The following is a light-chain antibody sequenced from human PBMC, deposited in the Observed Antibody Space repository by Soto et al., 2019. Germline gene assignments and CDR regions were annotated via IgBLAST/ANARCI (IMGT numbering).Light chain of an antibody. CDR3: QQRSNWPRT. J-gene: IGKJ1*01. CDR1: QSVSSSY. CDR2: DAS. Sequence: EIGLTLSPGALSLSQGERATLSCRASQSVSSSYLAWYQQKPGQAPRLLIYDASNRATGIPARFSGSGSGTDFTLTISSLEPEDFAVYYCQQRSNWPRTFGQGTKVDIK. V-gene: IGKV3D-20*02.